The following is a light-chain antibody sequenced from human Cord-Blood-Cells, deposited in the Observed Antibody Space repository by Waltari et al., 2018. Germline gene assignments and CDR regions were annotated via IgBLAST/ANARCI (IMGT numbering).Light chain of an antibody. J-gene: IGLJ3*02. CDR3: CSYAGSYTWV. CDR2: DVS. Sequence: SALTQPRPVSGSPGPSVPISCPGTSSDGGGYNYLSWYQQHPGKAPKLMIYDVSKRPSGVPDRFSGSKSGNTASLTISGLQAEDEADYYCCSYAGSYTWVFGGGTKLTVL. CDR1: SSDGGGYNY. V-gene: IGLV2-11*01.